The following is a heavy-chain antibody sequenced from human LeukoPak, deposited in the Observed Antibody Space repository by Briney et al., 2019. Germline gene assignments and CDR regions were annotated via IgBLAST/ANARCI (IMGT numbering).Heavy chain of an antibody. Sequence: GGSLRLSCAASGFTFSSYAMSWVRQAPGKGLEWVSAISGSGGSTYYADSVKGRFTISRDNSKNTLYLQMNSLRAEDTAVYYCARDSSAAAGTPLLNFDYWGQGTLVTVSS. CDR1: GFTFSSYA. J-gene: IGHJ4*02. CDR3: ARDSSAAAGTPLLNFDY. CDR2: ISGSGGST. D-gene: IGHD6-13*01. V-gene: IGHV3-23*01.